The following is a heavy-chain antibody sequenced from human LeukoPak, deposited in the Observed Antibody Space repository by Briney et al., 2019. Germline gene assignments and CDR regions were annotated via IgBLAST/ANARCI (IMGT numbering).Heavy chain of an antibody. Sequence: ASVKVSCKASGGTFSSYAISWVRQAPGQGLEWMGGIIPIFGTANYAQKFQGRVTITADESTSTAYMELSSLRSEDTAVYYCASAGSGSYHDAFDIWGQGTMVTVSS. CDR1: GGTFSSYA. CDR3: ASAGSGSYHDAFDI. J-gene: IGHJ3*02. D-gene: IGHD3-10*01. CDR2: IIPIFGTA. V-gene: IGHV1-69*13.